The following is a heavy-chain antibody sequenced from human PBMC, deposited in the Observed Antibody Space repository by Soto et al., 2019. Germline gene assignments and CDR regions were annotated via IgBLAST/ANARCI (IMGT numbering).Heavy chain of an antibody. CDR3: AKVGGFDP. V-gene: IGHV3-23*01. J-gene: IGHJ5*02. D-gene: IGHD4-17*01. CDR2: IGGDGRSI. Sequence: GGSLRLSCAASGFTFRSYAMSWVRQIPGKGLECVSGIGGDGRSIHYADSVKGRFTISRDNSKNMLYLQLNSLRAEDTAVYYCAKVGGFDPWGQGTLVTVSS. CDR1: GFTFRSYA.